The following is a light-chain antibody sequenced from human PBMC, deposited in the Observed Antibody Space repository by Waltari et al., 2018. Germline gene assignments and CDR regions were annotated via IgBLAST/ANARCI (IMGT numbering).Light chain of an antibody. Sequence: DFVMTQSPVSLAVIPGESASISCRSSQNLLHRNGYNYLNWYLQKPGQSPHLLIFSGSDRAPGVPDRFSGSGSGTNFTLKISRVEAEDVGIYYCMQALQSPITFGGGTKVEIK. CDR3: MQALQSPIT. CDR2: SGS. V-gene: IGKV2-28*01. CDR1: QNLLHRNGYNY. J-gene: IGKJ4*01.